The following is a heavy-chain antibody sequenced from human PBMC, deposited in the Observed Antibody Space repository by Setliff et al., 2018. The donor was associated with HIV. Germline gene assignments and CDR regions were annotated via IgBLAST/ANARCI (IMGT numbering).Heavy chain of an antibody. CDR2: IYSDGST. CDR3: ARLRLYNSALDY. J-gene: IGHJ4*02. D-gene: IGHD3-10*01. CDR1: GFTVSSYY. Sequence: PGGSLRLSCAASGFTVSSYYMAWVRQAPGKGLEWVSTIYSDGSTYHADSVKGRFTLSRDTSKNTLSLQMNTLRPEDTAVYYCARLRLYNSALDYWGQGTLVTVSS. V-gene: IGHV3-66*02.